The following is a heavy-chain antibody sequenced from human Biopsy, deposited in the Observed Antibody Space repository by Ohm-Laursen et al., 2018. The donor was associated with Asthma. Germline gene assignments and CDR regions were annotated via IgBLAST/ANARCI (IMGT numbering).Heavy chain of an antibody. J-gene: IGHJ6*02. Sequence: SETLSLTCTVYGGYLTGHYWNWIRQPPGKGLEWIGEIDQSGYTNYNPSLKSRVTISLDRSKNQFSLKLTSVTAADTAVYYCARITSANYYYGMDVWGQGTTVTVSS. CDR1: GGYLTGHY. V-gene: IGHV4-34*01. CDR3: ARITSANYYYGMDV. CDR2: IDQSGYT. D-gene: IGHD1-20*01.